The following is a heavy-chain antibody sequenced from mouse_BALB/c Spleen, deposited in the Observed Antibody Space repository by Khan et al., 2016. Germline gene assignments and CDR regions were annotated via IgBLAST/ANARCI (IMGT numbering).Heavy chain of an antibody. J-gene: IGHJ3*01. D-gene: IGHD1-1*01. CDR2: INTETGEP. Sequence: QIQLVQSGPELKKPGETVKISCKASGYTFTDYSMHWVKQAPGKGLKWMGLINTETGEPTYADDFKGRFAFSLETSASTAYLQINNLKNEDTATYCVASITTVPCAYWGQGTLVTVSA. CDR3: ASITTVPCAY. CDR1: GYTFTDYS. V-gene: IGHV9-2-1*01.